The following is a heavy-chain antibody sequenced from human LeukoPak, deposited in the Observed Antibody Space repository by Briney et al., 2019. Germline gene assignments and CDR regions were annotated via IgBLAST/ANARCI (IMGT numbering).Heavy chain of an antibody. J-gene: IGHJ4*02. V-gene: IGHV3-30-3*01. D-gene: IGHD3-22*01. CDR1: GFTFSSYA. CDR2: ISYDGSNE. Sequence: GRSLRLSCAASGFTFSSYAMHWVRQAPGKGLEWVAVISYDGSNEYYADSVKGRFTISRDNSKNTLYLQMNSLRAEDAAVYYCARGRYYYDSSGYYRGYYFDYWGQGTLVTVSS. CDR3: ARGRYYYDSSGYYRGYYFDY.